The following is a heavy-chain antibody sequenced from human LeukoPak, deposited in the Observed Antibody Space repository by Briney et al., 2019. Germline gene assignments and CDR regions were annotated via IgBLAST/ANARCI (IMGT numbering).Heavy chain of an antibody. CDR1: GGSFSGYY. CDR3: ARVTDNGSGSYYNDY. CDR2: INHSGST. D-gene: IGHD3-10*01. Sequence: SETLSLTCAVYGGSFSGYYWSWIRQPPGKGLERIGEINHSGSTNYNPSLKSRVTISVDTSKNQFSLKLSSVTAADTAVYYCARVTDNGSGSYYNDYWGQGTLVTVSP. V-gene: IGHV4-34*01. J-gene: IGHJ4*02.